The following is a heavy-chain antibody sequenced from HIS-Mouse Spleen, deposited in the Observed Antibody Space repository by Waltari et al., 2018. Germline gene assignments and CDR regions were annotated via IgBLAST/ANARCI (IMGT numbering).Heavy chain of an antibody. CDR1: GFPCRSSD. J-gene: IGHJ3*02. CDR3: ARAIWFGESHDAFDI. Sequence: EVQLVESGGGLVQPGGSLRLSCAASGFPCRSSDLHWVRQATGKGLEWVSAIGTAGDTYYPGSVKGRFTISRENAKNSLYLQMNSLRAGDTAVYYCARAIWFGESHDAFDIWGQGTMVTVSS. CDR2: IGTAGDT. D-gene: IGHD3-10*01. V-gene: IGHV3-13*01.